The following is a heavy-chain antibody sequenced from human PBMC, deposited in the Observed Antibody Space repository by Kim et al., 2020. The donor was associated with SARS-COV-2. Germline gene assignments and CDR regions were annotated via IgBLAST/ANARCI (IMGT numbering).Heavy chain of an antibody. CDR2: SQR. V-gene: IGHV3-7*03. CDR3: ARHVNWGWDY. J-gene: IGHJ4*02. Sequence: SQRKYVDSVRGRFTVSRDNAKNSLYLKMNSLRAEDTAVYYCARHVNWGWDYWGQGTLVTVSS. D-gene: IGHD7-27*01.